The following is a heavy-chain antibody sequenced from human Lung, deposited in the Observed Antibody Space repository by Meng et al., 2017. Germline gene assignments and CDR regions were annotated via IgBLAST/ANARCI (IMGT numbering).Heavy chain of an antibody. J-gene: IGHJ4*02. V-gene: IGHV4-34*01. D-gene: IGHD4-11*01. Sequence: RLSERGVGWLKPWETLSRSCVVSGGAFSDYYWSWIRQPPGKGLEWIGEINHSGSTNYNPSLESRATISVDTSQNILSLKLSSVTAADSAVYYCARGPTTMAHDFDYWGQGTLVTVSS. CDR3: ARGPTTMAHDFDY. CDR2: INHSGST. CDR1: GGAFSDYY.